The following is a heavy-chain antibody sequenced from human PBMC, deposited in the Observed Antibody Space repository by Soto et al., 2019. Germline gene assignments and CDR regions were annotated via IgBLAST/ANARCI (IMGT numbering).Heavy chain of an antibody. Sequence: GGSLSLSCAASGFTFSSYGMHWVRQAPGKGLEWVAVIWYDGSNKYYADSVKGRFTISRDNSKNTLYLQMNSLRAEDTAVYYCARGPMATDYYYYYGMDVWGQGTTVTVSS. D-gene: IGHD3-10*01. J-gene: IGHJ6*02. CDR2: IWYDGSNK. V-gene: IGHV3-33*01. CDR3: ARGPMATDYYYYYGMDV. CDR1: GFTFSSYG.